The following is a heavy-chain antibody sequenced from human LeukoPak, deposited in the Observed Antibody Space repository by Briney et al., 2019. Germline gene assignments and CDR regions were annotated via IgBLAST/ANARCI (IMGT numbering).Heavy chain of an antibody. CDR3: ARDVHSADY. D-gene: IGHD1-26*01. J-gene: IGHJ4*02. CDR2: IYSGGST. Sequence: GSLRLSCAASGFSFSSSWMSWVRQAPGKGLEWVSVIYSGGSTYYADSVKGRFTISRDNSKNTLYLQMNSLRAEDTAVYYCARDVHSADYWGQGTLVTVSS. CDR1: GFSFSSSW. V-gene: IGHV3-66*02.